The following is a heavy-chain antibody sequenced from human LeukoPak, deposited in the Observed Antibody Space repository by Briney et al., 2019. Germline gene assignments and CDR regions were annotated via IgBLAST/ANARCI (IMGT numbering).Heavy chain of an antibody. CDR2: IHTSGST. CDR1: GGSISSYY. V-gene: IGHV4-4*07. J-gene: IGHJ4*02. D-gene: IGHD3-22*01. Sequence: SETLSLTCTVSGGSISSYYWSWIRQPAGKGLGWIGRIHTSGSTNYSPSLKSRVTMSVDPSKNQFSLKLSSVTAADTAVYYCARDRYYYDSSARYFDYWGQGTLVTVSS. CDR3: ARDRYYYDSSARYFDY.